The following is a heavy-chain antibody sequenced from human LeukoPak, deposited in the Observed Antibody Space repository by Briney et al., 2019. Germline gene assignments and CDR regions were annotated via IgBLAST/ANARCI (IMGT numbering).Heavy chain of an antibody. D-gene: IGHD2-2*01. CDR2: IYYSGRT. V-gene: IGHV4-59*01. J-gene: IGHJ5*02. Sequence: SETLSLTCTVSGGSISSYYWSWIRQPPGKGLEWIGYIYYSGRTNYNPSLKSRVTISVDTSKSQFSLKLSSVTAADTAVYYCARRLVVPAATNWFDPWGQGTLVTVSS. CDR3: ARRLVVPAATNWFDP. CDR1: GGSISSYY.